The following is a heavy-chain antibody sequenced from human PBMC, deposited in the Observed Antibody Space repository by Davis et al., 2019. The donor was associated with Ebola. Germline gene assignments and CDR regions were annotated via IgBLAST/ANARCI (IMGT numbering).Heavy chain of an antibody. CDR3: ARRVRLSYWYFEL. J-gene: IGHJ2*01. Sequence: GESLKISCKGSGYSFTSYWIGWVRQMPRKGLEWMGIIYPGDSDTRYSPSFQGQVTISADKSISTAYLQWSSLKASDTAMYYWARRVRLSYWYFELWGRGTLVTVSS. D-gene: IGHD2-21*01. CDR1: GYSFTSYW. V-gene: IGHV5-51*01. CDR2: IYPGDSDT.